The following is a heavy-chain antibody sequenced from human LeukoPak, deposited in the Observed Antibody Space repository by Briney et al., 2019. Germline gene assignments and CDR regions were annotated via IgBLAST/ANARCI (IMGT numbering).Heavy chain of an antibody. V-gene: IGHV3-21*01. CDR2: IRSSSSYI. J-gene: IGHJ5*02. CDR1: GFTFSSYS. Sequence: GGSLRLSCAASGFTFSSYSMNWVRQAPGKGLEWVSSIRSSSSYIYYADSVKGRFTISRDNAKNSLYLQMNSLRAEDTAVYYCARDMVRDILTGYYFWFDPWGQGTLVTVSS. D-gene: IGHD3-9*01. CDR3: ARDMVRDILTGYYFWFDP.